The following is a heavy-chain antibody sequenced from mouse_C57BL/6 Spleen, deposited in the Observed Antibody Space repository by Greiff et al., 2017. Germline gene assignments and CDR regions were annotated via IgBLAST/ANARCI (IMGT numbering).Heavy chain of an antibody. J-gene: IGHJ2*01. CDR2: IDPENGDT. CDR3: TTIGFYY. CDR1: GFNIKDDY. V-gene: IGHV14-4*01. Sequence: EVQLQQSGAELVRPGASVKLSCTASGFNIKDDYMHWVKQRPEQGLEWIGWIDPENGDTEYASKFQGKATITAETSSNTAYLQLSSLTSEDTAVYYCTTIGFYYRGQGTTLTVSS.